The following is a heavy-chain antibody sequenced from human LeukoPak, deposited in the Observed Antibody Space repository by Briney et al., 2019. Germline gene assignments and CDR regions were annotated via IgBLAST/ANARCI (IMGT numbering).Heavy chain of an antibody. CDR3: ARQPDYYDSSGYFYYYYYYMDV. J-gene: IGHJ6*03. V-gene: IGHV3-48*01. Sequence: PGGSLRLSCAASGFTFSSYSMNWVRQAPGKGLEWVSYISSSSSTIYYADSVKGRFTISRDNAKNSLYLQMNSLRAEDTAVYYCARQPDYYDSSGYFYYYYYYMDVWGKGTTVTVSS. D-gene: IGHD3-22*01. CDR2: ISSSSSTI. CDR1: GFTFSSYS.